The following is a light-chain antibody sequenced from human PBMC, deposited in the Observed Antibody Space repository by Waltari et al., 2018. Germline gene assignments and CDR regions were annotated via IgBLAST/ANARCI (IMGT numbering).Light chain of an antibody. Sequence: DIQMTQSPSSLSASVGDRVTITCRTSQTISTNLNWYQQKPGEAPKLLIYGASNLQSGVSSRFSGSGSGTDFTLTISSLQPEDFATYYCQHTLAFGPGTKVDIK. CDR1: QTISTN. CDR3: QHTLA. CDR2: GAS. V-gene: IGKV1-39*01. J-gene: IGKJ3*01.